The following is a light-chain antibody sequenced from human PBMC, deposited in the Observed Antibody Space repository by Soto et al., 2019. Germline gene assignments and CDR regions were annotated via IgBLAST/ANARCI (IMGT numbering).Light chain of an antibody. V-gene: IGLV2-14*01. CDR1: SSDVGGYHY. Sequence: QSALTQPASVSGSPGQSITISCTGTSSDVGGYHYVSWYQQNPGKAPKLMIYDVSIRPLGVSNRFSGSKSGNTASLTSSGLQAEEEADYYFSSDTSSSTLQVFGTGTKLTVL. J-gene: IGLJ1*01. CDR2: DVS. CDR3: SSDTSSSTLQV.